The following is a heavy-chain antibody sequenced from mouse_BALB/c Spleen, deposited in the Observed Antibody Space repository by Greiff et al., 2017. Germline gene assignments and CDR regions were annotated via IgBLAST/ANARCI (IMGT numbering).Heavy chain of an antibody. CDR2: IYPGDGDT. CDR3: ARSDSWFAY. Sequence: QVQLQQSGAELVRPGSSVKISCKASGSAFSSSWMNWVKQRPGQGLEWIGQIYPGDGDTNYNGKFKGKATLTADKSSSTAYMQHSSLTSEDSAVYFCARSDSWFAYWGQGTLVTVSA. D-gene: IGHD2-4*01. CDR1: GSAFSSSW. V-gene: IGHV1-80*01. J-gene: IGHJ3*01.